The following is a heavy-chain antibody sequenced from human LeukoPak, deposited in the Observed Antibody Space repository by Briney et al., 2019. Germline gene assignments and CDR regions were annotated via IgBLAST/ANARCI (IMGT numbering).Heavy chain of an antibody. D-gene: IGHD2-8*01. CDR3: AKFARGSRNGLLDY. J-gene: IGHJ4*02. V-gene: IGHV3-30*18. CDR1: GFTFSSYG. CDR2: ISYDGSNK. Sequence: SGGSLRLSCAASGFTFSSYGMHWVRQAPGKGLEWVAVISYDGSNKYYADSVKGRFTISRDNSKNTLYLQMNSLRAEDTAVYYCAKFARGSRNGLLDYWGQGTLVTVSS.